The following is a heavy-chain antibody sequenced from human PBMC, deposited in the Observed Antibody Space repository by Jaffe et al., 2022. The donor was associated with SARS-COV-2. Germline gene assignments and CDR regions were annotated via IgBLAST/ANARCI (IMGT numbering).Heavy chain of an antibody. D-gene: IGHD3-10*01. CDR3: AKSRQFRSGGWFDP. CDR1: GGSISIGSSY. V-gene: IGHV4-39*01. J-gene: IGHJ5*02. CDR2: IFYSGAT. Sequence: QQHLRESGPGLVKASETLSVNCTVYGGSISIGSSYWGWFRQAPGRGLEFVGTIFYSGATYYNPSLKDRVTISLDTSQSQFSLRLTSVTAADTAVYYCAKSRQFRSGGWFDPWGQGTLVTVSA.